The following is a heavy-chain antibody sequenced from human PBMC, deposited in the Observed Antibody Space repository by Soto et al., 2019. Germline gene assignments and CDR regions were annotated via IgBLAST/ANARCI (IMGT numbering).Heavy chain of an antibody. CDR2: IGSGSRTI. CDR1: GFTFSTYS. Sequence: EVQLVESGEGLVQPGGSLRLSCAASGFTFSTYSMSWVRQAPGKGLEWVSYIGSGSRTIYYADSVKGRFTISRDNAKNSLFLQLNSLRAEDTAVFFCASTDRFDYWGQGTLVTVSS. V-gene: IGHV3-48*01. J-gene: IGHJ4*02. CDR3: ASTDRFDY.